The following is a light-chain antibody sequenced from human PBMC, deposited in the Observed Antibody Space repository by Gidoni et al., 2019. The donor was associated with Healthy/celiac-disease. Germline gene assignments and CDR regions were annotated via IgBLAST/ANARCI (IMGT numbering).Light chain of an antibody. Sequence: EIVMTQSPATLSVSPGERATLSCSASQSVSSNLAGYQQKPGQAPRLLIYGASTRATGIPARCSGSGSGTEFTLTISSLQSEDFAVYYCQQYNNWPPLTFGGGTKVEIK. V-gene: IGKV3-15*01. CDR3: QQYNNWPPLT. CDR1: QSVSSN. CDR2: GAS. J-gene: IGKJ4*01.